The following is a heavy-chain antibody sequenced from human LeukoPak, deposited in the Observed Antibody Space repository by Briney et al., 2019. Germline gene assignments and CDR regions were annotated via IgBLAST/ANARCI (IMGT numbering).Heavy chain of an antibody. CDR3: ARDALDYDSSGYPDYFDY. J-gene: IGHJ4*02. D-gene: IGHD3-22*01. V-gene: IGHV4-30-2*01. CDR1: GGSISSGGYY. CDR2: IYHSGST. Sequence: PSQTLSLTCTVSGGSISSGGYYWSWIRQPPGKGLEWIGYIYHSGSTYYNPSLKSRVTISVDRSKNQFSLKLSSVTAADTAVYYCARDALDYDSSGYPDYFDYWGQGTLVTVSS.